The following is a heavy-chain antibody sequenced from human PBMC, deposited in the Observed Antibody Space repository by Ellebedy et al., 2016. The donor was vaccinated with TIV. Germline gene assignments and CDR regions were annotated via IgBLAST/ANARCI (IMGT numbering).Heavy chain of an antibody. CDR2: ISWNSGSI. J-gene: IGHJ3*02. Sequence: GGSLRLSXAASGFTFDDYAMHWVRQAPGKGLEWVSGISWNSGSIGYADSVKGRFTISRDNAKNSLYLQMNSLRAEDTALYYCAKVVVVAASRGAFDIWGQGTMVTVSS. V-gene: IGHV3-9*01. D-gene: IGHD2-15*01. CDR1: GFTFDDYA. CDR3: AKVVVVAASRGAFDI.